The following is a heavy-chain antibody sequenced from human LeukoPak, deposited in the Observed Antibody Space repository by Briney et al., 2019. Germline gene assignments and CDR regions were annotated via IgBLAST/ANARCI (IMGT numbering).Heavy chain of an antibody. V-gene: IGHV1-18*01. CDR1: GYTLTSYG. CDR3: ARVWGSNDYGDYSFDY. D-gene: IGHD4-17*01. Sequence: ASVKVSCKASGYTLTSYGISWVRQAPGQGLEWMGWISAYNGNTNYAQKLQGRVTMTTDTSTSTAYMELRSLRSDDTAVYYCARVWGSNDYGDYSFDYWGQGTLVTVSS. CDR2: ISAYNGNT. J-gene: IGHJ4*02.